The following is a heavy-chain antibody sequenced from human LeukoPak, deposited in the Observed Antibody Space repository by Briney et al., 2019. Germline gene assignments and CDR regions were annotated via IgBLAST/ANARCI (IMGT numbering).Heavy chain of an antibody. J-gene: IGHJ4*02. D-gene: IGHD3-10*01. CDR1: GGSISAYY. Sequence: SETLSLTCTVSGGSISAYYWSWIRQPPGKGLEWIGYIYRSGSTNTNPSLKSRVTISVDASENQFSLKLSSVTAADTAVYYCARHSHYYGSGSFYRDYFDYWGQGTLVTVPS. V-gene: IGHV4-59*08. CDR3: ARHSHYYGSGSFYRDYFDY. CDR2: IYRSGST.